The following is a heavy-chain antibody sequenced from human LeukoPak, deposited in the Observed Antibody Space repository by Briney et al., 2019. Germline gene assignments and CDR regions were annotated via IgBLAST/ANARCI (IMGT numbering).Heavy chain of an antibody. CDR1: GFTFSIYS. Sequence: GGSLRLSCAASGFTFSIYSMHWVRQAPGKGLEWLSYITSSSGTIYYADSVKGRFTISRDNAKKSLYLQMNSLRAEDTAVYYCARGEDNGDDFDYWGQGTLVTVSS. J-gene: IGHJ4*02. CDR3: ARGEDNGDDFDY. V-gene: IGHV3-48*04. D-gene: IGHD4-17*01. CDR2: ITSSSGTI.